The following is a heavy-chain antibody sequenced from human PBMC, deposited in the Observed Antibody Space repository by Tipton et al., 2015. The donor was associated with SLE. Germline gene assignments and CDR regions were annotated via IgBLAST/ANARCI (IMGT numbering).Heavy chain of an antibody. CDR2: IYSSGST. J-gene: IGHJ4*02. CDR1: GGSIRNYY. V-gene: IGHV4-59*08. Sequence: TLSLTCTVSGGSIRNYYWSWIRQPPGKGLEWIGNIYSSGSTKYNPSLKSRVTISVDTSKNQFSLKLSSVTAADTAVYYCTRAPEHCTGGDCLSPFDYWGQGTLVTVSS. D-gene: IGHD2-8*02. CDR3: TRAPEHCTGGDCLSPFDY.